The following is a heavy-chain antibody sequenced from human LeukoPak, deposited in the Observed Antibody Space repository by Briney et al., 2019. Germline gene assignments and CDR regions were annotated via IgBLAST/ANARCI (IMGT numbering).Heavy chain of an antibody. Sequence: SETLSLTCAVYGGSFSGYYWSWVRQPPGKGLEWIGYVYNGGSTNYNPSLKSRVTISVDTSKNQFSLKLSSVTASDTAVYYCVRDRELGYWGQGTLVTVSS. V-gene: IGHV4-59*01. CDR3: VRDRELGY. CDR2: VYNGGST. J-gene: IGHJ4*02. CDR1: GGSFSGYY. D-gene: IGHD1-26*01.